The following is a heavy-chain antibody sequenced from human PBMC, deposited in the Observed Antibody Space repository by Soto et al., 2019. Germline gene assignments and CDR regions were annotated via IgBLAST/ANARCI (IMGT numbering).Heavy chain of an antibody. CDR2: MNPNSGNT. D-gene: IGHD3-3*01. J-gene: IGHJ6*03. CDR3: ARRFDFWSGYKSPTYYYYYMDV. V-gene: IGHV1-8*01. CDR1: GYTFTSYD. Sequence: ASVKVSCKASGYTFTSYDINWVRQATGQGLEWMGWMNPNSGNTGYAQKFQGRVTMTRNTSISTAYMELSSLRSEDTAVYYCARRFDFWSGYKSPTYYYYYMDVWGKGTTVTVSS.